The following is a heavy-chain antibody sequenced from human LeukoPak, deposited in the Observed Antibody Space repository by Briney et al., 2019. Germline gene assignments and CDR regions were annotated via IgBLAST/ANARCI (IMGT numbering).Heavy chain of an antibody. CDR2: IKSKVDGETT. Sequence: GGSLRLSCAASGFTFNNAYMCWVRQAPGKGLEWVGRIKSKVDGETTDYGAPVKGRFTISRDDSRNTLYLQMNSLKTEDTAVYYCASRRGYSERYYYYGMDVWGQGTTVTVSS. V-gene: IGHV3-15*01. CDR3: ASRRGYSERYYYYGMDV. D-gene: IGHD5-18*01. CDR1: GFTFNNAY. J-gene: IGHJ6*02.